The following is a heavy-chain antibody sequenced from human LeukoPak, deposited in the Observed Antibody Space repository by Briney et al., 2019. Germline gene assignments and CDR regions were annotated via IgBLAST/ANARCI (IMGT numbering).Heavy chain of an antibody. Sequence: SVKVSCKASGGTFSSYAISWVRQAPGQGLEWMGSIIPILGIANYAHKFQGRVTITAEKSTSTAYMELSSLRSEDTAVYYCARSHDDILTGALDCWGKGTLVTVSS. D-gene: IGHD3-9*01. CDR2: IIPILGIA. J-gene: IGHJ4*02. CDR1: GGTFSSYA. CDR3: ARSHDDILTGALDC. V-gene: IGHV1-69*04.